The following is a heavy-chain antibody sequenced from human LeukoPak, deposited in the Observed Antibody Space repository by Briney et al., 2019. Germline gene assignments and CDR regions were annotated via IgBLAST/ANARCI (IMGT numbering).Heavy chain of an antibody. CDR3: ARGLVYGGGAFDI. D-gene: IGHD4-23*01. V-gene: IGHV3-53*01. J-gene: IGHJ3*02. Sequence: GGSLRLSCAASGFTVSSNYMSWVRQAPGKGLEWVSVIYSGGSTYYADSVKGRFTISRDNSKNTLYLQMNSLRAEDTAVYYCARGLVYGGGAFDIWGQGTMVTVSS. CDR1: GFTVSSNY. CDR2: IYSGGST.